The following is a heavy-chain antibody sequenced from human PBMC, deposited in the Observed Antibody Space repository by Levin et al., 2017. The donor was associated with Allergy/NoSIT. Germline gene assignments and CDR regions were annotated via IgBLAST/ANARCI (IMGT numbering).Heavy chain of an antibody. V-gene: IGHV3-23*01. CDR3: AKDRASNSWPYYFDC. J-gene: IGHJ4*02. CDR2: TGGSGGST. Sequence: GGSLRLSFAASGFTFINYAMNWVRQAPGKGLEWVSATGGSGGSTYYADSVKGRFTISRDNSKNTLYLQMNSLRAEDTALYYCAKDRASNSWPYYFDCWGQGTLVTVSS. CDR1: GFTFINYA. D-gene: IGHD6-13*01.